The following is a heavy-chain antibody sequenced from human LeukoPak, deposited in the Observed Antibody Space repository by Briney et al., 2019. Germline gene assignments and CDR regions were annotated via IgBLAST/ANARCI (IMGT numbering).Heavy chain of an antibody. V-gene: IGHV4-39*01. D-gene: IGHD6-19*01. CDR2: MYYSGST. J-gene: IGHJ4*02. CDR3: ARASKYSSGWYLTFDF. Sequence: SETLSLTCTVSGDSISSSRYYWGWIRQPPGKGLEWFGSMYYSGSTYYNPSLKSRVTISVDTSKNQFSLKLNSVTAADTAVYYCARASKYSSGWYLTFDFWGQGTLVSVSS. CDR1: GDSISSSRYY.